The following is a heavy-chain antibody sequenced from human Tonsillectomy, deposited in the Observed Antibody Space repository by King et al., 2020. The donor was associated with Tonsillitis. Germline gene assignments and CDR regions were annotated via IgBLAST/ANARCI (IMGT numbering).Heavy chain of an antibody. D-gene: IGHD3-10*01. Sequence: VQLVESGGGLVKPGGSLRLSCAASGFPFSNAWMSWVRQAPGKGLEWIGRIKSKIDGGTTDYATPVKGRFTISRDDSKNTLHLQMNSLKTEDTAVYFCTTGGNTRTRGVIPSYYYYGMDVWGQGTTVTVSS. CDR1: GFPFSNAW. V-gene: IGHV3-15*01. J-gene: IGHJ6*02. CDR3: TTGGNTRTRGVIPSYYYYGMDV. CDR2: IKSKIDGGTT.